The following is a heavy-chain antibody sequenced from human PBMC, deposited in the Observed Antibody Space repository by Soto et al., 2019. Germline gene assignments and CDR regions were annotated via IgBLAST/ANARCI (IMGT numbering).Heavy chain of an antibody. CDR2: ISYDGSNK. V-gene: IGHV3-30*18. D-gene: IGHD5-12*01. J-gene: IGHJ6*02. CDR3: AKALGLGGMDV. Sequence: PGGSLRLSCAASGFTFSSYGMHWVRQAPGKGLEWVAVISYDGSNKYYADSVKGRFTISRDNSKNTLYLQMNSLRAEDTAVYYCAKALGLGGMDVWRQGTTVTVSS. CDR1: GFTFSSYG.